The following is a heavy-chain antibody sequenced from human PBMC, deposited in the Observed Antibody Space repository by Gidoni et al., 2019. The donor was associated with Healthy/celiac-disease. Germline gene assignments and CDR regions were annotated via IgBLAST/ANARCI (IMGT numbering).Heavy chain of an antibody. V-gene: IGHV4-34*01. D-gene: IGHD6-13*01. J-gene: IGHJ4*02. CDR2: INHSGSN. CDR3: ARGRVAAAGTKAYFDY. CDR1: GGSFSGYY. Sequence: QVQLQQWGAGLLKPSETLSLTCAVSGGSFSGYYWIWIRQPPGKGLEWIGEINHSGSNNYNPSLKSRVTISVDTSKNQFSLKLSSVTAADTAVYYCARGRVAAAGTKAYFDYWGQGTLVTVSS.